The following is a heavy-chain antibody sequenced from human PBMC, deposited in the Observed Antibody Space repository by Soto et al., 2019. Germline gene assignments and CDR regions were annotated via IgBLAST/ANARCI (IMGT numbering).Heavy chain of an antibody. D-gene: IGHD3-22*01. CDR3: ARAPKIVVVRYYYYGMDV. CDR1: VGSFSSCSYY. CDR2: INHSGST. J-gene: IGHJ6*02. Sequence: SEPLSLTCTVSVGSFSSCSYYWSWILQPPVKGLEWIGEINHSGSTNYNPSLKSRVTISVDTSKNQLSLKLSSVTAADTAVYYCARAPKIVVVRYYYYGMDVWGQGTTVTVSS. V-gene: IGHV4-39*07.